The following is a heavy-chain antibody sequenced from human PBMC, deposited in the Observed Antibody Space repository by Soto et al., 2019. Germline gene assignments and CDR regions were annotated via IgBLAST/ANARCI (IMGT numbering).Heavy chain of an antibody. CDR2: IIPILGIA. Sequence: ASVKVSCKASGGTFSSYTISWVRQAPGQGLEWMGRIIPILGIANYAQKFQGRVTITADKSTSTAYMELSSLRSEDTAVYYCAHTYYYGSGSYYSYYYYMDVWGKGTTVTVSS. CDR1: GGTFSSYT. V-gene: IGHV1-69*02. J-gene: IGHJ6*03. D-gene: IGHD3-10*01. CDR3: AHTYYYGSGSYYSYYYYMDV.